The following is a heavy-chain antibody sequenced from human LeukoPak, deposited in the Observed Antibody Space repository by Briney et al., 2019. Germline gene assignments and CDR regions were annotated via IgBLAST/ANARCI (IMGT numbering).Heavy chain of an antibody. CDR2: IYTSGST. CDR1: GGSISSYY. Sequence: PSETLSLTCTVSGGSISSYYWSWTRQPAGKGLEWIGRIYTSGSTNYNPSLKSRVTMSVDTSKNQFSLKLSSVTAADTAVYYCARDPGPNQAAAGRNNWFDPWGQGTLVTVSS. CDR3: ARDPGPNQAAAGRNNWFDP. J-gene: IGHJ5*02. V-gene: IGHV4-4*07. D-gene: IGHD6-13*01.